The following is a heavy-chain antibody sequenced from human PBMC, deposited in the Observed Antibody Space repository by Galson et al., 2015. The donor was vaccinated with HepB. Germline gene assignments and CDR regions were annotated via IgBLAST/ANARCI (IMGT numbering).Heavy chain of an antibody. Sequence: QSGAEVKKPGESLRISCKGSGYSFTNYWISWVRQMPGKGLEWMGRVDPSDSYSDYSPSFQGHVSISVDKSISTAYLQWSSLKASDTAIYYCARLCGHDAYIGVYGMDVWGLGTTVTVSS. CDR2: VDPSDSYS. D-gene: IGHD5-24*01. CDR1: GYSFTNYW. CDR3: ARLCGHDAYIGVYGMDV. V-gene: IGHV5-10-1*01. J-gene: IGHJ6*02.